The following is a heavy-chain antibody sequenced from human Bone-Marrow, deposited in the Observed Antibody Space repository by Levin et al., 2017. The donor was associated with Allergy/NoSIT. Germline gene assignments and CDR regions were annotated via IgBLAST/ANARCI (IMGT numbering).Heavy chain of an antibody. V-gene: IGHV3-30*18. D-gene: IGHD3-22*01. J-gene: IGHJ4*02. CDR3: AKDRPQATDYYDSSGSLDD. CDR2: ISYGGDNK. Sequence: QAGGSLRLSCAASGFTFTLYGMHWVRQAPGKGLEWVSFISYGGDNKYFADSVKGRFTISRDNSKNTLYLQMNSLRAEDTAIYYCAKDRPQATDYYDSSGSLDDWGRGTLVTVSS. CDR1: GFTFTLYG.